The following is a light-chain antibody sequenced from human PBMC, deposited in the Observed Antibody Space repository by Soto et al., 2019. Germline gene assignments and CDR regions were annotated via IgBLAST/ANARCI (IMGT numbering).Light chain of an antibody. Sequence: EIVMTQSPAILSLSPGETATLSCRASQSVTTKLAWYQQRPGQTPRLLIYNASTRATAVPARFSGGGSGTEFTLTISSLQSEDFAVYYCQQYNNWSITFGQGTRLEIK. CDR2: NAS. CDR1: QSVTTK. V-gene: IGKV3-15*01. CDR3: QQYNNWSIT. J-gene: IGKJ5*01.